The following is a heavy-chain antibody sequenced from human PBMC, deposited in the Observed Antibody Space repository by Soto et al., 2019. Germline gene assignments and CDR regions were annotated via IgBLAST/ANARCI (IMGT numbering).Heavy chain of an antibody. CDR1: GYSISSGYY. D-gene: IGHD1-26*01. Sequence: SETLSLTFAVSGYSISSGYYWGWIRQPPGKGLEWIGSIYHSGSTYYNPSLKSRVTISVDTSKNQFSLKLSSVTAADTAVYYCARDRGVLHQPSYYGMDVWGQGATVTVSS. J-gene: IGHJ6*02. CDR2: IYHSGST. CDR3: ARDRGVLHQPSYYGMDV. V-gene: IGHV4-38-2*02.